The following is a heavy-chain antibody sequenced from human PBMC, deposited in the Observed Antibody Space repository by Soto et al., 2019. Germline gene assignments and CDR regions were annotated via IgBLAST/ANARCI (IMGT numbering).Heavy chain of an antibody. D-gene: IGHD3-3*01. J-gene: IGHJ4*02. CDR1: GGSISSGGYY. V-gene: IGHV4-31*03. Sequence: QVQLQESGPGLVKPSQTLSLTGTVSGGSISSGGYYWSWIRQHPGKGLEWIGYIYYSGSTYYNPSLKSRVTISVDTSKNQFSLKLSSVTAADTAVYYCARETRNTIFGVVILPYFDYWGQGTLVTVSS. CDR2: IYYSGST. CDR3: ARETRNTIFGVVILPYFDY.